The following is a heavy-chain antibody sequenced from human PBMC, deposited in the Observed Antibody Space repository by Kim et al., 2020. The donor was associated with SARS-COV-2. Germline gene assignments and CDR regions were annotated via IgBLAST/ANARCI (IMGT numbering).Heavy chain of an antibody. CDR2: ISYDGSNK. V-gene: IGHV3-30*18. CDR1: GFTFSSYG. Sequence: GGSLRLSCAASGFTFSSYGMHWVRQAPGKGLEWVAVISYDGSNKYYADSVKGRFTISRDNSKNTLYLQMNSLRAEDTAVYYCAKDRGSYSSSPHYFDYWG. J-gene: IGHJ4*01. D-gene: IGHD6-13*01. CDR3: AKDRGSYSSSPHYFDY.